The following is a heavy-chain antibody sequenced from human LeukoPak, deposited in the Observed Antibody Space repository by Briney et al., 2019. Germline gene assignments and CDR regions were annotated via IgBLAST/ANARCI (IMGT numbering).Heavy chain of an antibody. V-gene: IGHV3-23*01. CDR3: AKGAAATVTTNWFDP. Sequence: GGALRLSCTTSGFTFRNYGMNWVRQAPGKGLECVAGISGSGDSTYYADSVKGRFTISRDNSKNTLYLQMNSLRAEDTAVYFCAKGAAATVTTNWFDPWGQGTLVTVSS. D-gene: IGHD4-17*01. J-gene: IGHJ5*02. CDR2: ISGSGDST. CDR1: GFTFRNYG.